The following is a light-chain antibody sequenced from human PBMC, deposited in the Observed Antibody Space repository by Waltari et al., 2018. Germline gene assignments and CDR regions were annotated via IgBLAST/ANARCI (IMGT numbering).Light chain of an antibody. CDR3: QQYYDSPLT. CDR1: ERFLFSSRNKNH. V-gene: IGKV4-1*01. J-gene: IGKJ4*01. Sequence: DIVMTQSPDSLAVALGERATINCKSRERFLFSSRNKNHLAWYQQKPGHPPKLLLYWASTRESGVPDRFSGSGSGTDFTLTISSLQAEDVAIYYCQQYYDSPLTFGGGTKVEIK. CDR2: WAS.